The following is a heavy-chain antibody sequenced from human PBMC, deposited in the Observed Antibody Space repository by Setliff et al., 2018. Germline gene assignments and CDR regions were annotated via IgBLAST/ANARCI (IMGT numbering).Heavy chain of an antibody. D-gene: IGHD6-19*01. CDR3: ARFRDDSSGWYGTHYFDY. Sequence: AASVKVSCKASGGTFSSYAISRVRQAPGQGLEWMGGIIPILGIANYAQKFQGRVTITADKSTSTAYMELSSLRSEDTAVYYCARFRDDSSGWYGTHYFDYWGQGTLVTVSS. CDR1: GGTFSSYA. V-gene: IGHV1-69*10. CDR2: IIPILGIA. J-gene: IGHJ4*02.